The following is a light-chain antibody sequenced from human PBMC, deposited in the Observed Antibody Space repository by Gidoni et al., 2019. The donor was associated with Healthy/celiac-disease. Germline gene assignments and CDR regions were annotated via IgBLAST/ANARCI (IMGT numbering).Light chain of an antibody. J-gene: IGLJ1*01. CDR2: SNN. Sequence: QSVLTQPPSASGTPGPRVTISCSGSSSNIGSNTVNWYQQLPGTAPKLHIYSNNQRPSGVPDRFSGSKSGTSASLAISGLQSEDEADYYCAAWDDSLNGPVFGTGTKVTVL. CDR1: SSNIGSNT. CDR3: AAWDDSLNGPV. V-gene: IGLV1-44*01.